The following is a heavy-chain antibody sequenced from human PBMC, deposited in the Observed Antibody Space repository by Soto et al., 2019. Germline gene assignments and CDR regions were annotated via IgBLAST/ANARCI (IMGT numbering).Heavy chain of an antibody. Sequence: GGSLRLSCAASGFAVSSNYMTWVRQAPGKGLEWVSIIYGNYNTHYADSVKGRFSISRDNSKNTVYLQMSSLRAEDTAVYYCAGGTMVTTAFDYWGQGTLVTVSS. CDR1: GFAVSSNY. J-gene: IGHJ4*02. V-gene: IGHV3-53*01. CDR2: IYGNYNT. D-gene: IGHD4-17*01. CDR3: AGGTMVTTAFDY.